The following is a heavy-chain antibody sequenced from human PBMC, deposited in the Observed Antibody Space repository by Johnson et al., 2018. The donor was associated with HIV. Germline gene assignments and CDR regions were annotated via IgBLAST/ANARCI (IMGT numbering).Heavy chain of an antibody. CDR3: ARDREIVGAQTAFDI. V-gene: IGHV3-30*04. J-gene: IGHJ3*02. D-gene: IGHD1-26*01. CDR2: ISYDGSNK. CDR1: GFTFSSYA. Sequence: QVQLVESGGGVVQPGRSLRLSCAASGFTFSSYAMHWVRQAPGKGLEWVAVISYDGSNKYYADSVKGRFTISRDSSKNTLYLQMNSLRAEDTAIYYCARDREIVGAQTAFDIWGQGTMVTVSS.